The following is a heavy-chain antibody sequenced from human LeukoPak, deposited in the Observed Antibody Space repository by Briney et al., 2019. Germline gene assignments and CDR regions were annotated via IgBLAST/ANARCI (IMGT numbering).Heavy chain of an antibody. V-gene: IGHV1-18*01. J-gene: IGHJ3*01. CDR1: GYTFTSYG. D-gene: IGHD3-10*01. CDR3: ARAALYYYGSGSYPGDL. CDR2: ISTYNGNT. Sequence: APVKISCKASGYTFTSYGISWVRQAPGQGLEWMGWISTYNGNTNYAQNLQGRVTMTTDTSTTTAYMELRSLRSDDTAVYYCARAALYYYGSGSYPGDLWGQGAMV.